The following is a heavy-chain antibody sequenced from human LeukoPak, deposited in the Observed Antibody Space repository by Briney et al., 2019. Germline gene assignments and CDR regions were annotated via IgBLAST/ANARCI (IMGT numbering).Heavy chain of an antibody. CDR3: AKDAGFTMNFFHY. CDR2: ISGRDDST. Sequence: GGSLRLSCAASGFTFGSYAMSWVRQAPGKGLEWVSTISGRDDSTYADSVKGRFTISRDNSKNTLSVQMNSLRVEDTAIYYCAKDAGFTMNFFHYWGQGTLVTVSS. CDR1: GFTFGSYA. J-gene: IGHJ4*02. V-gene: IGHV3-23*01. D-gene: IGHD3-22*01.